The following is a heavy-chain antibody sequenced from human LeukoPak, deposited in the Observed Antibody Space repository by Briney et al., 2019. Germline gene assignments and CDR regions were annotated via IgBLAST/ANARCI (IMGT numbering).Heavy chain of an antibody. Sequence: PGRSLRLSCAASGFTFSSYGMHWVRQAPGKGLEWVAVISYDGSNKYYADSVKGRFTISRDNSKNTLYLQMNSLRAEDTAVYYCAKVLLSRVVPAATESYYYYYYMDVWGKGTTVTVSS. D-gene: IGHD2-2*01. J-gene: IGHJ6*03. CDR1: GFTFSSYG. CDR2: ISYDGSNK. CDR3: AKVLLSRVVPAATESYYYYYYMDV. V-gene: IGHV3-30*18.